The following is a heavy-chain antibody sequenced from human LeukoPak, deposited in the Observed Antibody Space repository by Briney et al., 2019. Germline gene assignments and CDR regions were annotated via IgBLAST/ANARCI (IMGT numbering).Heavy chain of an antibody. CDR1: GFTFSSYW. Sequence: PGGSLILSCAASGFTFSSYWMSWVRQAPGMGLQWVANIKQDGSVKTYVDSVKGRFTISRDNAKNSLYLQMNSLRGEDTAVYYCATFLGATFFDHWGQGTLVSVSS. CDR2: IKQDGSVK. J-gene: IGHJ4*02. V-gene: IGHV3-7*01. CDR3: ATFLGATFFDH. D-gene: IGHD1-26*01.